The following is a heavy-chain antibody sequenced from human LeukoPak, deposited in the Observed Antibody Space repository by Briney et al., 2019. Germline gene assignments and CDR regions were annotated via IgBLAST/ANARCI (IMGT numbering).Heavy chain of an antibody. D-gene: IGHD3-10*01. CDR3: ARVKMVRGVIGFDY. J-gene: IGHJ4*02. V-gene: IGHV4-59*01. CDR2: IYYSGST. CDR1: GGSISSYY. Sequence: PSETLSLTCTVSGGSISSYYWSWIRQPPGKGLEWIGYIYYSGSTNYNPSLKSRVTISVGTSKNQFSLKLSSVTAADTAVYYCARVKMVRGVIGFDYWGQGTLVTVSS.